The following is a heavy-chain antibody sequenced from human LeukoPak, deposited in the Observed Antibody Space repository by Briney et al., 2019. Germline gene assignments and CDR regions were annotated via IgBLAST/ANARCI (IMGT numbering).Heavy chain of an antibody. D-gene: IGHD4-23*01. CDR3: AREPDYGGNSGDWFDP. J-gene: IGHJ5*02. CDR1: GGSISSGSYY. V-gene: IGHV4-61*02. CDR2: IYTSGST. Sequence: SQTLSLTCTVSGGSISSGSYYWSWIRQPAGKGLEWIGRIYTSGSTNYNPSLKSRVTISVDTSKNQFSLKLSSVTAADTAVYYCAREPDYGGNSGDWFDPWGQGTLVTVSS.